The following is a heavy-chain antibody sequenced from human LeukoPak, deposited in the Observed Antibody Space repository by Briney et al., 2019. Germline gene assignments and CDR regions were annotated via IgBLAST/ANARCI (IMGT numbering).Heavy chain of an antibody. CDR1: GGTFSSYA. V-gene: IGHV1-69*05. CDR2: IIPIFGTA. J-gene: IGHJ6*03. D-gene: IGHD1-26*01. Sequence: SVKVSCKASGGTFSSYAISWVRQAPGQGLEWMGGIIPIFGTANYAQKFQGRVAITTDESTSTAYMELSSLRSEDTAVYYCARAAVGRPNYYYYMDVWGKGTTVTVSS. CDR3: ARAAVGRPNYYYYMDV.